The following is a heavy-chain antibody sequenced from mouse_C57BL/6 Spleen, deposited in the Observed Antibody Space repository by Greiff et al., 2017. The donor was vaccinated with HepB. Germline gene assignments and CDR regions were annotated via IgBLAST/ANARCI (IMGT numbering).Heavy chain of an antibody. CDR3: ASFITAVARYFDV. J-gene: IGHJ1*03. CDR2: IDPSDSET. CDR1: GYTFTSYW. D-gene: IGHD1-1*01. Sequence: QVQLQQPGAELVRPGSSVKLSCKASGYTFTSYWMHWVKQRPIQGLEWIGNIDPSDSETHYNQKFKDKATLTVDKSSSTAYMQLSSLTSEDSAVYYCASFITAVARYFDVWGTGTTVTVSS. V-gene: IGHV1-52*01.